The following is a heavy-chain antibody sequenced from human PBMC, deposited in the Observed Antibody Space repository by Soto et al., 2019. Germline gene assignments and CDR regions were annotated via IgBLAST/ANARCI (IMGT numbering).Heavy chain of an antibody. CDR1: GGSISSYY. J-gene: IGHJ4*02. Sequence: PSETLSLTCTVSGGSISSYYWSWIRQPPGKGLEWIGYIYYSGSTNYNPSLKSRVTISVDTSKNQFSLKLSSVTAADTAVYYCARFCYCSGGRCYIFDYWGQGSLVPVSS. D-gene: IGHD2-15*01. CDR2: IYYSGST. V-gene: IGHV4-59*01. CDR3: ARFCYCSGGRCYIFDY.